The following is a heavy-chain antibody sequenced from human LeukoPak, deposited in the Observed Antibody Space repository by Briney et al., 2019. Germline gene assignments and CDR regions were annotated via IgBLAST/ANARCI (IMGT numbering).Heavy chain of an antibody. J-gene: IGHJ4*02. D-gene: IGHD4-17*01. CDR3: ARLKYGDYEPFDY. V-gene: IGHV5-51*04. CDR1: GYSFTNYW. Sequence: GGSLRLSCQGSGYSFTNYWIAWVRQMSGKGLEFMGFIYPADSNTRYSPSFQGQVTISADKPISTAYLQWSSLKASDTAMYYCARLKYGDYEPFDYWGQGTLVTVSS. CDR2: IYPADSNT.